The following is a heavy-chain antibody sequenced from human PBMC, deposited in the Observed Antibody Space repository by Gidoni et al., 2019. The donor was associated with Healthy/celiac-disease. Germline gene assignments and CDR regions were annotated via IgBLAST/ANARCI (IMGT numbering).Heavy chain of an antibody. Sequence: EVQLVESGGGLVKPGGSLRLSCAASGFTFSSYSMNWVRQAPGKGLEWVSSISSSSSYIYYADSVKGRFTISRDNAKNSLYLQMNSLRAEDTAVYYCARESVLMVRGVMGYWGQGTLVTVSS. J-gene: IGHJ4*02. D-gene: IGHD3-10*01. CDR3: ARESVLMVRGVMGY. CDR2: ISSSSSYI. CDR1: GFTFSSYS. V-gene: IGHV3-21*01.